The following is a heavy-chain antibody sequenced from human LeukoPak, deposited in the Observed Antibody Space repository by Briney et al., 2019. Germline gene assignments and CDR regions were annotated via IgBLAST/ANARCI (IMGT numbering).Heavy chain of an antibody. V-gene: IGHV1-18*01. J-gene: IGHJ5*02. CDR2: ISAYNGNT. Sequence: ASVKVSCKASGYTFTSYGISWVRQAPGQGLEWMGWISAYNGNTNYAQKLQGRVTMTTDTSTSTVYMELRSLRSDDTAVYYCARDCSSTSCYNWFDPWGQGTLVTVSS. CDR3: ARDCSSTSCYNWFDP. D-gene: IGHD2-2*01. CDR1: GYTFTSYG.